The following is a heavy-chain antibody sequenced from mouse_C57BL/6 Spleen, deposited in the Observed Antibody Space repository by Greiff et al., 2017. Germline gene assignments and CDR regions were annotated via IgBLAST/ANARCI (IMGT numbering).Heavy chain of an antibody. V-gene: IGHV5-17*01. CDR3: AGDDYYGSHYYAMDY. CDR2: ISSGSSTI. D-gene: IGHD1-1*01. CDR1: GFTFSDYG. Sequence: EVKLMESGGGLVKPGGSLKLSCAASGFTFSDYGMHWVRQAPEKGLEWVAYISSGSSTIYYADTVKGRFTISRDNAKNTLFLQMTSLRSEDTAMYYGAGDDYYGSHYYAMDYWGQGTSGTVSS. J-gene: IGHJ4*01.